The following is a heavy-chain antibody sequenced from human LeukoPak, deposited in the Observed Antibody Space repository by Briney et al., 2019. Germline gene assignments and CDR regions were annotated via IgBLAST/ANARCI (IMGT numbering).Heavy chain of an antibody. D-gene: IGHD4-23*01. CDR3: ARDPEVRGKALFDY. CDR1: GFTFDTYW. Sequence: GGSLRLSCAASGFTFDTYWMTWVRQAPGKGLEWVANINQDGTEKYYVDSVEGRFTISRDNAKNSLYLQMNSLRADDTAVYYCARDPEVRGKALFDYWGQGTLVTVSS. CDR2: INQDGTEK. J-gene: IGHJ4*02. V-gene: IGHV3-7*01.